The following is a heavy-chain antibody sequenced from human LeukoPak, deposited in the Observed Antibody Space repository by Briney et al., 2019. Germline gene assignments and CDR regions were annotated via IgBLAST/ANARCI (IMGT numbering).Heavy chain of an antibody. CDR2: INPSGDST. Sequence: ASVKVSCKASGYTFTSYYLHWVRQAPGQGLEWMGIINPSGDSTTYAQRFQDRITMTRDTSTSTVYMELSSLRSEDTAVYYCVSIGRHLDPFDYWGQGTLVTVSS. J-gene: IGHJ4*02. D-gene: IGHD2-21*01. CDR1: GYTFTSYY. V-gene: IGHV1-46*01. CDR3: VSIGRHLDPFDY.